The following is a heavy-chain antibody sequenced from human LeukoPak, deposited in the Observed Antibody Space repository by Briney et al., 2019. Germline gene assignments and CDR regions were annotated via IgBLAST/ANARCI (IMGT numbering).Heavy chain of an antibody. Sequence: PGGSLRLSCAASGFTFSRYAMHWVRQAPGKGLEGVAVISYDGNNKWYADSVKGRFTISRDTSKNTLYLQMDTLRTDNTAVYYCAREAVLRYFDYWGQGTLVTVSS. CDR3: AREAVLRYFDY. J-gene: IGHJ4*02. D-gene: IGHD3-9*01. V-gene: IGHV3-30-3*01. CDR2: ISYDGNNK. CDR1: GFTFSRYA.